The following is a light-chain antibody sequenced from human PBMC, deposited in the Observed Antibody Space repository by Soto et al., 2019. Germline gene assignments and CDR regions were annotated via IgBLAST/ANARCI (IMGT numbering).Light chain of an antibody. Sequence: QSVLTQPASVSGSPGQSITISCTGTNSGVGGYNYVSWYQQHPGKAPKLMIYDVSNRPSGVSNRFSGSKSGNTASLTISGLQAEDEADYYCSSYTSSSTPHYVFGTGTKVTVL. V-gene: IGLV2-14*01. CDR3: SSYTSSSTPHYV. CDR1: NSGVGGYNY. J-gene: IGLJ1*01. CDR2: DVS.